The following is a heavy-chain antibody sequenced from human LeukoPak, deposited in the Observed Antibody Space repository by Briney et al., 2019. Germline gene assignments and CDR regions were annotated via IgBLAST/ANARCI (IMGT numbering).Heavy chain of an antibody. Sequence: PGGSLRLSCAASGFTFSTYAMNWVRQTPGKGLEWVPSIIHTGINTYYPDSVKGRFTISRDNSKNTVYLQMNSLRAEDTAVYYCAKDKDHYTIFDAFDIWGQGTMVTVSS. CDR2: IIHTGINT. CDR3: AKDKDHYTIFDAFDI. J-gene: IGHJ3*02. CDR1: GFTFSTYA. V-gene: IGHV3-23*01. D-gene: IGHD3-9*01.